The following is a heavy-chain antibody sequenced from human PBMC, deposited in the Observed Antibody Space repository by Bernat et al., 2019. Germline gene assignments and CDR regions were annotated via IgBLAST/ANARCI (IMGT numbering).Heavy chain of an antibody. J-gene: IGHJ3*02. CDR1: GYSFTSYW. Sequence: EVQLVQSGAEVKKPGESLKISCKGSGYSFTSYWIGWVRQMPGKGLVWMGSIYPGDSDTRYSPSLQGKVTISADKSITTAYLQWSSLKASDTAMYSCARGVEMATSSRDAFDIWGQGTMVTVSS. CDR3: ARGVEMATSSRDAFDI. V-gene: IGHV5-51*01. CDR2: IYPGDSDT. D-gene: IGHD5-24*01.